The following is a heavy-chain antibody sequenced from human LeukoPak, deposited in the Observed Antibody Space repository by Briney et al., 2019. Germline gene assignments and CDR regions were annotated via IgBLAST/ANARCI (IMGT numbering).Heavy chain of an antibody. CDR2: IYSGGST. CDR3: ARVQKAVAAFDY. D-gene: IGHD6-19*01. CDR1: GFTFSSYW. Sequence: GGSLRLSCAASGFTFSSYWTSWVRQAPGKGLEWVSVIYSGGSTYYADSVKGRFTISRDNSKNTLYLQMNSLRAEDTAVYYCARVQKAVAAFDYWGQGTLVTVSS. J-gene: IGHJ4*02. V-gene: IGHV3-53*01.